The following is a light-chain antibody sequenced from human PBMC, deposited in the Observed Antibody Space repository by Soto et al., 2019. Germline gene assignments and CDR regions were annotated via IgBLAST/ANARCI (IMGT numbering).Light chain of an antibody. Sequence: QSALTQPASVSGSPGQSITVSCTGTSSDVGSNNLVSWYQQHPGKAPKLMIYEVSRRPSGVSNRFSGSKSGNTASLTISGLQAEDEADYYCASFARSSTPVGSGTKVTVL. J-gene: IGLJ1*01. CDR2: EVS. V-gene: IGLV2-23*02. CDR1: SSDVGSNNL. CDR3: ASFARSSTP.